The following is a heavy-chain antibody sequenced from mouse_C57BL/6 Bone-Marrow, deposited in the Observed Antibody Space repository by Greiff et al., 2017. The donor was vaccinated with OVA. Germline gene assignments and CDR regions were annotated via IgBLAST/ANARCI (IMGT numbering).Heavy chain of an antibody. CDR3: ARGTSYYGSSYVGIDY. Sequence: QVQLKESGAELARPGASVKLSCKASGYTFTSYGISWVKQRTGQGLEWIGEIYPRSGNTYYNEKFKGKATLTADKSSSTAYMELRSLTSEDSAVYFCARGTSYYGSSYVGIDYWGQGTTLTVSS. V-gene: IGHV1-81*01. D-gene: IGHD1-1*01. J-gene: IGHJ2*01. CDR2: IYPRSGNT. CDR1: GYTFTSYG.